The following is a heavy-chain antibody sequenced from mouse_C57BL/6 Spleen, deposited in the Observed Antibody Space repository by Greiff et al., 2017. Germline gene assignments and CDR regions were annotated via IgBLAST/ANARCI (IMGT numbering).Heavy chain of an antibody. V-gene: IGHV1-50*01. CDR2: IDPSDSYT. D-gene: IGHD3-3*01. Sequence: QVQLQQPGAELVKPGASVKLSCKASGYTFTSYWMQWVKQRPGQGLEWIGEIDPSDSYTNYNQKFKGKATLTVDTSSSTAYMQLSSLTSEDSAVYYCARGRSRGAMDYWGQGTSVTVSS. CDR1: GYTFTSYW. CDR3: ARGRSRGAMDY. J-gene: IGHJ4*01.